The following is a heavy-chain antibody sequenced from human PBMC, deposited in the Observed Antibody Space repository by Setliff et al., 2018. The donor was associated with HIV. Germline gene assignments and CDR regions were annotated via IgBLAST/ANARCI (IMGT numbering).Heavy chain of an antibody. CDR2: ISHTGNI. CDR1: SGSLRGYY. Sequence: SETLSLTCAVYSGSLRGYYWSWVRQSPLKGLEWIGEISHTGNINYNTALSNRVTVSVDTSKNQFSLKLTSVTAADTAVYFCARLHLRVPPSIFDYWSPGTMVTVSS. V-gene: IGHV4-34*01. CDR3: ARLHLRVPPSIFDY. D-gene: IGHD2-2*01. J-gene: IGHJ4*02.